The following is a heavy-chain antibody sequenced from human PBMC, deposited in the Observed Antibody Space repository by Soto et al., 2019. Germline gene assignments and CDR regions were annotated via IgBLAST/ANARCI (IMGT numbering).Heavy chain of an antibody. J-gene: IGHJ6*02. CDR2: IYYSGST. CDR1: GGSISSGDYY. Sequence: SETLSLTCTVSGGSISSGDYYWSWIRQPPGKGLEWIGYIYYSGSTYYNPSLKSRVTISVDTSKNQFSLKLSSVTAADTAVYYCAREDRGGTRITMVRGDYYYYGMDVWGQGTTVTVSS. CDR3: AREDRGGTRITMVRGDYYYYGMDV. V-gene: IGHV4-30-4*01. D-gene: IGHD3-10*01.